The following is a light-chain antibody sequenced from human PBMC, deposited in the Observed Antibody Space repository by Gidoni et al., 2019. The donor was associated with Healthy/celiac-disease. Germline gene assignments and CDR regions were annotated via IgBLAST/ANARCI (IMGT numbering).Light chain of an antibody. J-gene: IGKJ4*01. CDR1: QGISSD. Sequence: DIQMTQSPSFLSASVGDRVTITCRASQGISSDLGWYQQKPGKAPKRLIYAASSLTSGVPSRFSGSGSGTEFTLTISSLQPEDFATYYCLQHNSYPLTFGGGTKVEIK. CDR3: LQHNSYPLT. CDR2: AAS. V-gene: IGKV1-17*01.